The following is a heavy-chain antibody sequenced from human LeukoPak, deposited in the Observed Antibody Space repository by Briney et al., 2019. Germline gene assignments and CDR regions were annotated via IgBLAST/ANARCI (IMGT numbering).Heavy chain of an antibody. V-gene: IGHV3-21*01. CDR3: AADSSGYPDRY. CDR2: ISSSSSYI. Sequence: GGSLRLSCAASGFTFSSYSMNWVRQAPGKGLEWVSSISSSSSYIYYADSVKGRFTISRDNAKNSLYLQMNSLRAEDTAVYSCAADSSGYPDRYWGQGTLVTVSS. CDR1: GFTFSSYS. J-gene: IGHJ4*02. D-gene: IGHD3-22*01.